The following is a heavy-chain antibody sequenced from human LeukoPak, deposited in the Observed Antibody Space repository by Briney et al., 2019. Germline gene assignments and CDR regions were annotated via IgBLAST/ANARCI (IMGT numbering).Heavy chain of an antibody. CDR2: ISGSGGST. V-gene: IGHV3-23*01. CDR1: GFTFSSYA. J-gene: IGHJ1*01. CDR3: AKNSGSGWYEVEYFQH. Sequence: GGSLRLSCAASGFTFSSYAMSWVRQAPGKGLEWVSAISGSGGSTYYADSVKGRFTISRDNSKNTLYLQMNSLRAEDTAVYYCAKNSGSGWYEVEYFQHWGQGTLVTVSS. D-gene: IGHD6-19*01.